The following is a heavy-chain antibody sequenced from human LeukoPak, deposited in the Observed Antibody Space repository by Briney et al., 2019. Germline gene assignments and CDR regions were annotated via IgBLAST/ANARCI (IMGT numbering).Heavy chain of an antibody. J-gene: IGHJ6*03. V-gene: IGHV1-8*02. CDR1: GYTFTSYD. Sequence: ASVKFSCKASGYTFTSYDINWVRQATGQGLEWMGWMNPNSGNTGYAQKFQGRVTMTRNTSISTAYMELSSLRSEDTAVYYCARVEKTRQRSTIFGVVSSLDYYYYYMDVWGKGTTVTVSS. CDR3: ARVEKTRQRSTIFGVVSSLDYYYYYMDV. D-gene: IGHD3-3*01. CDR2: MNPNSGNT.